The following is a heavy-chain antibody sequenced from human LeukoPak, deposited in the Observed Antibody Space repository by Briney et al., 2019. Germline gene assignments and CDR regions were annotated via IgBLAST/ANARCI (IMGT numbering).Heavy chain of an antibody. CDR1: GFTFRTSG. CDR2: MSSDGIKT. V-gene: IGHV3-30*04. Sequence: GTSLRLSCATSGFTFRTSGVHWVRQAPGKGLEWVALMSSDGIKTYYVDSVKGRFTVSRDSSKDILYLQMNSLRADDTATYYCAKDHAGSGRAFEYWGQGTLVTVSS. D-gene: IGHD3-10*01. J-gene: IGHJ4*02. CDR3: AKDHAGSGRAFEY.